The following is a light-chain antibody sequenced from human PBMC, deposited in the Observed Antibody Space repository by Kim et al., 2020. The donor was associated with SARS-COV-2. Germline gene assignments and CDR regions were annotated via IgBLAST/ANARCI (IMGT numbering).Light chain of an antibody. CDR2: EDN. CDR1: SGSIASNY. CDR3: QSYDSSNLNWV. J-gene: IGLJ3*02. V-gene: IGLV6-57*03. Sequence: TVTTVCTRSSGSIASNYVQWYQQRPGSAPTTVIYEDNQRPSGVPDRFSGSIDSSSNSASLTISGLKTEDEADYYCQSYDSSNLNWVFGGGTQLTVL.